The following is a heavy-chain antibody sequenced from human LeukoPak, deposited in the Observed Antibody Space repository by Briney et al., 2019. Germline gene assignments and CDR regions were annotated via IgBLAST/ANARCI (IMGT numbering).Heavy chain of an antibody. V-gene: IGHV1-2*02. CDR1: GYTGTDYY. CDR3: ARDPLNYYDSSGGGDYYGMDV. CDR2: INPNSGGT. D-gene: IGHD3-22*01. J-gene: IGHJ6*02. Sequence: SVKVSCKASGYTGTDYYMHWVRQAPGKGLEWMGWINPNSGGTNYAQKFQGRVTMTRDTSISTAYMELSRLRSDDTAVYYCARDPLNYYDSSGGGDYYGMDVWGQGTTVTVSS.